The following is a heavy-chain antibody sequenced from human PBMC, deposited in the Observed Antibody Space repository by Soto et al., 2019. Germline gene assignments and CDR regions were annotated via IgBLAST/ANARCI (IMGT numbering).Heavy chain of an antibody. V-gene: IGHV4-34*01. Sequence: XGTLAHTGAVYGGPFSGYYWSGIRRPPGKGLEWIGEINHSGSTNYNPSLKSRVTISVDTSKNQFSLKLNSVTAADTAVYYCARGIAKIVVVERDAPDKYYLDSWGQGTLVTVSS. CDR3: ARGIAKIVVVERDAPDKYYLDS. CDR1: GGPFSGYY. CDR2: INHSGST. D-gene: IGHD3-22*01. J-gene: IGHJ4*02.